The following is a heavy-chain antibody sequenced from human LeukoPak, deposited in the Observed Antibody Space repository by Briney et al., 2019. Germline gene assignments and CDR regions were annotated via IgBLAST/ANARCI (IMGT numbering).Heavy chain of an antibody. CDR3: ARLLSQSDSCYDY. J-gene: IGHJ4*02. Sequence: PGGSLRLSCVASGFTFSGYWMSWVRQAPGKGLEWVANINQGGSDKFYADSVKGRFAISRDNAKNSLYLQMNSLRAEDTAVYYCARLLSQSDSCYDYWGQGTLVTVSS. CDR1: GFTFSGYW. D-gene: IGHD2-2*01. V-gene: IGHV3-7*04. CDR2: INQGGSDK.